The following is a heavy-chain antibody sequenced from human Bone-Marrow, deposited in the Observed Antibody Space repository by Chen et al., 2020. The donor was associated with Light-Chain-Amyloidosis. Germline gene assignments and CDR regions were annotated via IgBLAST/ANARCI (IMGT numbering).Heavy chain of an antibody. Sequence: QVQLQESGPGLVKPSETLSLTCTVSGGSINSGDDYWTWIRQPPGKGLEWIGYIYYSGIANYNASLKSRVTISLVTSKNQFSLRLNSVTAADTAVYYCVDQGYYSYSMDVWGQGTTVIVSS. V-gene: IGHV4-61*08. CDR1: GGSINSGDDY. CDR2: IYYSGIA. D-gene: IGHD2-2*01. CDR3: VDQGYYSYSMDV. J-gene: IGHJ6*02.